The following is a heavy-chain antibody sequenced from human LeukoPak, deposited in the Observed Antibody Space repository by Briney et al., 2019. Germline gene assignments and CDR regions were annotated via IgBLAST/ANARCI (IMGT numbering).Heavy chain of an antibody. CDR3: ARDAERVLFDY. Sequence: GGSLRLSCAASGFTFSTYSMNWVRQAPGKGLEWVSYISSSGSTIYYADSVKGRFAISRDNAKNSLYLQMNSLRAEDTAVYYCARDAERVLFDYWGQGTLVTVSS. CDR1: GFTFSTYS. J-gene: IGHJ4*02. CDR2: ISSSGSTI. V-gene: IGHV3-48*04. D-gene: IGHD5/OR15-5a*01.